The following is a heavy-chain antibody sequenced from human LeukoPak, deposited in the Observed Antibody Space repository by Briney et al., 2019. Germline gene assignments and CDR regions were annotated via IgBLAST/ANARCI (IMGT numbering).Heavy chain of an antibody. Sequence: GGSLRLSCAASGFTFSSYGMHWVRQAPGKGLEWVAFIRYDGSNKYYADSVKGRFTISRDNSKNTLYLQMNSLRAEDTAVYYCAKSVSIAAAGTDYWGQGTLVTVSS. CDR1: GFTFSSYG. D-gene: IGHD6-13*01. CDR2: IRYDGSNK. V-gene: IGHV3-30*02. J-gene: IGHJ4*02. CDR3: AKSVSIAAAGTDY.